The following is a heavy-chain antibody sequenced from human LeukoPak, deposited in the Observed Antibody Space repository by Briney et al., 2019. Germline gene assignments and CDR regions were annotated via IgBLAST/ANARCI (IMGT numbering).Heavy chain of an antibody. CDR3: ARDRGGYYYDSSGYEEGIWFDP. CDR2: ISSSGSTI. D-gene: IGHD3-22*01. Sequence: GGSLRLSCAASGFTFSDYYMSWIRQAPGKGLEWVSYISSSGSTIYYADSVKGRFTISRDNAKNSLYLQMNSLRAEDTAVHYCARDRGGYYYDSSGYEEGIWFDPWGQGTLVTVSS. CDR1: GFTFSDYY. V-gene: IGHV3-11*04. J-gene: IGHJ5*02.